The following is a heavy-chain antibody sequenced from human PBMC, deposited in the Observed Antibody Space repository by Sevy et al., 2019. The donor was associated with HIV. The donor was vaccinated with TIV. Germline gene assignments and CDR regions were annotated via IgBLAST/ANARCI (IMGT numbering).Heavy chain of an antibody. Sequence: ASVKVSCKVSGYTLTKLSIHWVRQPPGKGLEWMGDFDPQNGETIYAERFQGRLTLTVDTSTDMVYMELSSLTSDDTAVYYCAAVGLRYFSGSSSYQGDWFDPWGQGTLVTVSS. CDR2: FDPQNGET. D-gene: IGHD2-15*01. CDR3: AAVGLRYFSGSSSYQGDWFDP. CDR1: GYTLTKLS. J-gene: IGHJ5*02. V-gene: IGHV1-24*01.